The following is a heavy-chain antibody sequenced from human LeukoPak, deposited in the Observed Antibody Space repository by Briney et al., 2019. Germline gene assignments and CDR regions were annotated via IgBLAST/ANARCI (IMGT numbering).Heavy chain of an antibody. J-gene: IGHJ4*02. Sequence: GESLKISCKGSGYRFTNFWIAWVRQMPGKGLEWVGIIYPGDSDTRYSPSFQGQVTISADKSISTAYLQWSSLKASDTAMYYCATTGRGGYDEASCWGQGTLVTVSS. V-gene: IGHV5-51*01. CDR3: ATTGRGGYDEASC. D-gene: IGHD5-12*01. CDR2: IYPGDSDT. CDR1: GYRFTNFW.